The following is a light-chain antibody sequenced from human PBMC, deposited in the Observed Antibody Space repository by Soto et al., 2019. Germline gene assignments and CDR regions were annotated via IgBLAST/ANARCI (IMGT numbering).Light chain of an antibody. Sequence: QSVLTQPASVSGSPGQAITISCAGTSADIGRYNYVSWYRQHPGEAPQLLIYEVNNRPSGISTRFSGSKSGNTASLTISGLQTEDEADYYCSSYTSYSPLAVFCGGTKLTVL. J-gene: IGLJ2*01. CDR1: SADIGRYNY. V-gene: IGLV2-14*01. CDR2: EVN. CDR3: SSYTSYSPLAV.